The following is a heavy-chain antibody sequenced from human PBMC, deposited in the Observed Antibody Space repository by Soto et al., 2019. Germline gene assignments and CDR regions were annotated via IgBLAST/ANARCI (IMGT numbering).Heavy chain of an antibody. D-gene: IGHD1-1*01. J-gene: IGHJ4*02. CDR1: GGSVSSRNYY. Sequence: SETLSLTCTVSGGSVSSRNYYWSWIRQPPGKGLEWLGYIYYSGSASYNPSLKSRITVSVDTSKNQFSLKLSSVTAADTAVYYCARERTGDPTFFDYWGQGTLVTVSS. V-gene: IGHV4-61*01. CDR3: ARERTGDPTFFDY. CDR2: IYYSGSA.